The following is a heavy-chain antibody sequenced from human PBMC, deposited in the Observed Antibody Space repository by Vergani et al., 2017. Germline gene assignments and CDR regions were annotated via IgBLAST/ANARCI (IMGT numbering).Heavy chain of an antibody. Sequence: QVQLRESGPGLVKPSETLSLSCTMSGYSVNSGYYWAWIRQTAAKGLEWIGYNYSTGSTNYNPSLNSRVTMSVDTSKNQFSLKLRSVTAADTAVYFCARVMYRDEASTGYRLEGMDIWGQGTTVTISS. CDR1: GYSVNSGYY. CDR3: ARVMYRDEASTGYRLEGMDI. J-gene: IGHJ6*02. CDR2: NYSTGST. D-gene: IGHD3-9*01. V-gene: IGHV4-59*02.